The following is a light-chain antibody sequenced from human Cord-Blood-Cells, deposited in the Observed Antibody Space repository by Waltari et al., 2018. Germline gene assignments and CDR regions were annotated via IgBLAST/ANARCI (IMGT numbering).Light chain of an antibody. CDR3: SSYTSSSTWV. CDR2: DVS. CDR1: SSDVVGYNY. Sequence: QSALTQPASVSGSPGQSITISSTGTSSDVVGYNYVSWYQQHPGKAPKLMIYDVSNRPSGVSNRFSGSKSGNTASLTISGLQAEDEADYYCSSYTSSSTWVFGGGTKLTVL. V-gene: IGLV2-14*03. J-gene: IGLJ3*02.